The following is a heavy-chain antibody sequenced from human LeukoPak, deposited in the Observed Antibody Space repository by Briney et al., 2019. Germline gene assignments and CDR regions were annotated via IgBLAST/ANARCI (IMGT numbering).Heavy chain of an antibody. CDR1: GFPFSSFG. V-gene: IGHV3-33*01. D-gene: IGHD2-8*01. CDR2: IWYEGSKT. Sequence: GRTLRLSCAASGFPFSSFGMHWVRQSPGKGLEWVAVIWYEGSKTYYGESVKGRFTISRDNSKNTLSLQMNSLRADDTAMYYCARDGGVYCSNDVCYTESFDYWGQGALVTVSS. CDR3: ARDGGVYCSNDVCYTESFDY. J-gene: IGHJ4*02.